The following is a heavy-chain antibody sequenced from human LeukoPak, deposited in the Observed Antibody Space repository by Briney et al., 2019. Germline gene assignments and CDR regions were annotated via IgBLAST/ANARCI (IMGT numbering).Heavy chain of an antibody. J-gene: IGHJ4*02. Sequence: GASVKVSCKASGYTLTDYYMHWVRQAPGQGLEWMGRINPNSGGTTYYAPKFQGRATMTRDTSTSTVYMELNSLKSEDTAVFYCVKEAGDYHDSSGFYFLNWGQGTLVTVSS. CDR2: INPNSGGT. CDR3: VKEAGDYHDSSGFYFLN. V-gene: IGHV1-2*06. CDR1: GYTLTDYY. D-gene: IGHD3-22*01.